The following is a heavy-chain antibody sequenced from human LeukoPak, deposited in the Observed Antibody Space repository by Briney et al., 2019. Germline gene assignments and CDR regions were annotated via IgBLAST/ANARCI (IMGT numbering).Heavy chain of an antibody. V-gene: IGHV4-39*02. J-gene: IGHJ5*02. CDR2: IYYSGST. D-gene: IGHD6-6*01. CDR1: GGSISSSSYY. CDR3: AKDLVRMSSSGNWFDP. Sequence: PSETLSLTCTVSGGSISSSSYYWGWIRQPPGKGLEWIGSIYYSGSTYYNPSLKSRVTISVDTSKNQFSLKLSSVTAADTAVYYCAKDLVRMSSSGNWFDPWGQGTLVTVSS.